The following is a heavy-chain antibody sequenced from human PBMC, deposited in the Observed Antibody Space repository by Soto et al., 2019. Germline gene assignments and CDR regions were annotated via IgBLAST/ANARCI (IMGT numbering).Heavy chain of an antibody. D-gene: IGHD2-2*01. CDR3: ALSGGYCSSTSCFYYYYYYMDV. Sequence: SETLSLTCAVYGGSFSGYYWSWIRQPPGKGLEWIGEINHSGSTNYNPSLKSRVTISVDTSKNQFSLKLSSVTAADTAVYYCALSGGYCSSTSCFYYYYYYMDVWGKGTTVTVSS. CDR2: INHSGST. CDR1: GGSFSGYY. V-gene: IGHV4-34*01. J-gene: IGHJ6*03.